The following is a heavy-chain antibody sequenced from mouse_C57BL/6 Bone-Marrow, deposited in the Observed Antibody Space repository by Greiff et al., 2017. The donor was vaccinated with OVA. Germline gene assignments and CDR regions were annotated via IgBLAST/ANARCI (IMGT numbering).Heavy chain of an antibody. Sequence: VKLMESGPGLVQPSQSLSITCTVSGFSLTSYGVHWVRQFPGKGLEWLGVIWSGGSTDYNAAFISRLSISKDNSKSQVFLKMNILQADDTAIYYCARNSPLLWPFDYWGQGTTLTVSS. CDR2: IWSGGST. D-gene: IGHD2-1*01. CDR3: ARNSPLLWPFDY. V-gene: IGHV2-2*01. CDR1: GFSLTSYG. J-gene: IGHJ2*01.